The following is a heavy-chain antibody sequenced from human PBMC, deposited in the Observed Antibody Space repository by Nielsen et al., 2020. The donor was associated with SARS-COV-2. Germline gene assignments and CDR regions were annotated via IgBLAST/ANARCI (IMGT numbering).Heavy chain of an antibody. D-gene: IGHD2-8*02. CDR3: CKDVPLTGGGAVRY. CDR1: GLTFRDAW. CDR2: IRSKPSDGTA. Sequence: GGSLRLSCAASGLTFRDAWMTWVRQAPGKGLQWVGHIRSKPSDGTAAYAGAVRARFTISRDDSTDTVYLQMNSLETEDTGIYYCCKDVPLTGGGAVRYWGQGTLVTVSS. V-gene: IGHV3-15*01. J-gene: IGHJ4*02.